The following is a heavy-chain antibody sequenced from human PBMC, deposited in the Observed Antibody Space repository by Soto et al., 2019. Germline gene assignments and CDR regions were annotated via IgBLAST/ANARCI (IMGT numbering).Heavy chain of an antibody. CDR3: ARDKITGLFDY. J-gene: IGHJ4*02. CDR2: INHSGSA. V-gene: IGHV4-34*01. Sequence: SETLSLTCAVYGGSFRGYYWTWIRQPPGTGLEWIGEINHSGSANYNPSLKSRVTISVDTSKNQFSLKLTSVTAADTAVYYCARDKITGLFDYWGQGTLVTVSS. CDR1: GGSFRGYY. D-gene: IGHD2-8*02.